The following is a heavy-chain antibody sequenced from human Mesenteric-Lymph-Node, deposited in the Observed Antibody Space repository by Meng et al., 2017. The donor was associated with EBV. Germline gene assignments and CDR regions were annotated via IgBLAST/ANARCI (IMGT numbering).Heavy chain of an antibody. CDR2: ISQSGDT. CDR1: GGAFSGYH. Sequence: VQLHQWGEGRLEPSGTLSLTCAASGGAFSGYHWSWIRQPPGKGLEYIGEISQSGDTNYNPSLKSRVTISVDTSRNQFSLKMRSVTAADTAVYYCARGTIFGIVVTYFDYWSQGNLVTVSS. V-gene: IGHV4-34*01. J-gene: IGHJ4*02. CDR3: ARGTIFGIVVTYFDY. D-gene: IGHD3-3*01.